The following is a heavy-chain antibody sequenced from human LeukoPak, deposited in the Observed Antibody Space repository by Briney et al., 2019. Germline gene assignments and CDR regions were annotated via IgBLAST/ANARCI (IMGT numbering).Heavy chain of an antibody. J-gene: IGHJ4*02. D-gene: IGHD3-10*01. CDR1: GGSISSSSEY. CDR2: IYYSGST. CDR3: ARLGGSGSYPY. Sequence: PSETLSLTCTVSGGSISSSSEYWGWIRQPPGKGLEWIGSIYYSGSTYYNPSLKSRVTISVDTSKNQFSLKLSSVTAADTAVYYCARLGGSGSYPYRGQGTLVTVSS. V-gene: IGHV4-39*01.